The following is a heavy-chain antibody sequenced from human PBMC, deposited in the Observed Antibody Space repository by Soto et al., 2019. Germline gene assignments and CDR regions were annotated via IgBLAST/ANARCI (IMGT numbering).Heavy chain of an antibody. CDR2: IDPSDSYT. V-gene: IGHV5-10-1*01. D-gene: IGHD3-22*01. Sequence: GESLKISCKGSGYSFTSYWVSWVRQMPVKGLEWMGRIDPSDSYTNYSPSFQGHVTISADKSISTAYLQWSSLKASDTAMYYCARRPYDSSGYYPFGPMDVWGQGTAVTVP. J-gene: IGHJ6*01. CDR1: GYSFTSYW. CDR3: ARRPYDSSGYYPFGPMDV.